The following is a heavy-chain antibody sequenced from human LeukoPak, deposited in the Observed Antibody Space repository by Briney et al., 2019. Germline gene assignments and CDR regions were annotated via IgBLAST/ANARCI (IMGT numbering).Heavy chain of an antibody. Sequence: SETLSLTCTVSGGSVSSGSYYWSWIRQPPGKGLVWIGYIYYSGSANYNPSLKSRVTISVDTSKNQFSLKLSSVTAADTAVYYCARGWGYYGSGSYYNAVDYWGQGTLVTVSS. CDR1: GGSVSSGSYY. V-gene: IGHV4-61*01. J-gene: IGHJ4*02. CDR3: ARGWGYYGSGSYYNAVDY. D-gene: IGHD3-10*01. CDR2: IYYSGSA.